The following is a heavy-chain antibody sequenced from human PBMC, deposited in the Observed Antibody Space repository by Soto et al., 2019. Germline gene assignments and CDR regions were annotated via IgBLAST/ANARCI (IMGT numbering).Heavy chain of an antibody. J-gene: IGHJ4*02. CDR1: GGSINNSY. V-gene: IGHV4-59*01. Sequence: SETLSLTCTVSGGSINNSYWTWIRQPPGKGLEWIAYIYYTGSTNYSPSLRSRAAISIDRSKSQFSLKLYSVTAADTAVYFCAREAEPGIFDSWGPGTLVTVSS. CDR2: IYYTGST. CDR3: AREAEPGIFDS. D-gene: IGHD6-19*01.